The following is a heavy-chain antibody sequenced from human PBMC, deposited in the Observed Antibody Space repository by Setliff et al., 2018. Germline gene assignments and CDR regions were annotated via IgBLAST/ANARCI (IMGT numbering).Heavy chain of an antibody. CDR3: ARLPPLVQNNGASNHAFDV. CDR2: LDWDDDK. V-gene: IGHV2-70*04. CDR1: GFSLSTTETH. D-gene: IGHD6-6*01. J-gene: IGHJ3*01. Sequence: SGPTLVNPTQTLTLTCTFSGFSLSTTETHVGWIRQPPGKAPEWLARLDWDDDKFYNTSLRSRLTLSKDTSKNQVILTMTNMDPADTATYYCARLPPLVQNNGASNHAFDVWGPGAVVTVSS.